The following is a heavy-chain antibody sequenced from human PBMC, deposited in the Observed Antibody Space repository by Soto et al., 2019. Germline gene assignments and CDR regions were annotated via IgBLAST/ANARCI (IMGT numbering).Heavy chain of an antibody. CDR1: GGTFSSYA. D-gene: IGHD2-2*01. Sequence: GTSVKVSCTASGGTFSSYAISWVRQAPGQGLEWMGGIIPIFGTANYAQKFQGRVTITADESTSTAYMELSSLRSEDTAVYYCARVGFFEVVPAVSYGMDVWGQGTTVTVSS. J-gene: IGHJ6*02. CDR2: IIPIFGTA. CDR3: ARVGFFEVVPAVSYGMDV. V-gene: IGHV1-69*13.